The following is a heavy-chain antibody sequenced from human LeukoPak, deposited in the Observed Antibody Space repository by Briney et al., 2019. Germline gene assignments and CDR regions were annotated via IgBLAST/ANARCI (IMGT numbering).Heavy chain of an antibody. V-gene: IGHV3-23*01. CDR2: ISGSGGST. D-gene: IGHD2-15*01. J-gene: IGHJ4*02. Sequence: SGGSLRLSCAASGFTFSSYAMSWVRQAPGKGLEWVSAISGSGGSTYYADSVKGGFTISRDNSKNTLYLQMNSLRAEDTAVYYCAKLNSGGSCYSCAFDYWGQGTLVTVSS. CDR1: GFTFSSYA. CDR3: AKLNSGGSCYSCAFDY.